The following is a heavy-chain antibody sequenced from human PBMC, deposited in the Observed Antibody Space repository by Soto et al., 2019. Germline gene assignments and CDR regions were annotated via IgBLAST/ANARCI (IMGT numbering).Heavy chain of an antibody. V-gene: IGHV3-23*01. Sequence: GGSLGLSCAASGFTFSRDSMSWVRQAPGKGLEWVSVISGSGVSTYYADSVKGRFTISRDNSKSTLYLQMNSLRAEDTALYYCAKGRSYYYYYGVDVWGQGTTVTVSS. CDR1: GFTFSRDS. CDR2: ISGSGVST. CDR3: AKGRSYYYYYGVDV. J-gene: IGHJ6*02.